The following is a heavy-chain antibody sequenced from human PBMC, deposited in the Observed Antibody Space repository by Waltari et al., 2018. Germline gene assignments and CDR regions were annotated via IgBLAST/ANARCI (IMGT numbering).Heavy chain of an antibody. D-gene: IGHD4-17*01. CDR3: ASNLDYGDYTEYFDY. CDR1: GFTFSTYA. J-gene: IGHJ4*02. V-gene: IGHV3-30-3*01. CDR2: ISYDGSNK. Sequence: QVQLVESGGGVVQPGSSLSLSFAASGFTFSTYAMHWVRQARGKGLEWVAVISYDGSNKDYADSVKGRFTISRDNSKNTLYLQMNSLRAEDTAVYYCASNLDYGDYTEYFDYWGQGTLVTVSS.